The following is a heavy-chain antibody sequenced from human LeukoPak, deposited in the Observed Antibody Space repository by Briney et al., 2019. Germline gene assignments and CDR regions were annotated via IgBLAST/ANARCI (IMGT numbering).Heavy chain of an antibody. CDR1: GFSVRTTY. CDR2: IYTGGGT. CDR3: TRSGYRHPYHFES. V-gene: IGHV3-53*01. Sequence: PGGSLRLSCAVSGFSVRTTYMSWVRQAPGKGLEWVSVIYTGGGTDHADSVKGRFTISRDNSKNTLSLQMNSLRAEDTAIYYCTRSGYRHPYHFESWGQGTLVIASS. D-gene: IGHD3-22*01. J-gene: IGHJ4*02.